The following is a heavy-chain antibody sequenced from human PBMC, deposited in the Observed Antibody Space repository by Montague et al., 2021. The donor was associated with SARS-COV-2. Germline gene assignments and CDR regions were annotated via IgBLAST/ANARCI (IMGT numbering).Heavy chain of an antibody. CDR3: ARHPLGYCSSTSCYVG. CDR2: ISHSGST. V-gene: IGHV4-34*01. J-gene: IGHJ1*01. Sequence: SETLSLTCAVYGGSFSGYYWSWIRQPPGKGLEWIGEISHSGSTNYNPSLKSRVTISIDTSKNQFSLKLSSVTAADTAVYYCARHPLGYCSSTSCYVGWGQGTLVTVSS. CDR1: GGSFSGYY. D-gene: IGHD2-2*01.